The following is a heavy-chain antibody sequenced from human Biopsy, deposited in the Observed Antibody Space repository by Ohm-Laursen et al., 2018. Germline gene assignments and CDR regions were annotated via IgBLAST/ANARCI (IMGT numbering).Heavy chain of an antibody. CDR1: GDSISSYY. Sequence: GTLSLTCTVSGDSISSYYWSWIRQPPGKGLEWIGYVFYTGSTDYNPSLQSRVTISVDTSKNHFSLRLRSVTPADTAIYYCARDRGYYSDRTVPGYFDLWGRGTLVTVSS. J-gene: IGHJ2*01. CDR3: ARDRGYYSDRTVPGYFDL. V-gene: IGHV4-59*01. D-gene: IGHD3-22*01. CDR2: VFYTGST.